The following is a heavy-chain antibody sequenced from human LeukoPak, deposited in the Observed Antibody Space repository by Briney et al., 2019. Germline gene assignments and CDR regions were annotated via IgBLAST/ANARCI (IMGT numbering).Heavy chain of an antibody. J-gene: IGHJ4*02. CDR1: VYTFTSYD. Sequence: ASVKVSCKASVYTFTSYDINWVRQATGQGLEWMGWMNPNSGNTGYAQKFQGRVTITRNTSISTAYMELSSLRSEDTAVYYCARGARGYCSGGSCLCDYWGQGTLVTVSS. D-gene: IGHD2-15*01. CDR2: MNPNSGNT. V-gene: IGHV1-8*01. CDR3: ARGARGYCSGGSCLCDY.